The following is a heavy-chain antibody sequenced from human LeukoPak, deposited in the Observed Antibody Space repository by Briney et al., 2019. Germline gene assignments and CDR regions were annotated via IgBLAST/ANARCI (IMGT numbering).Heavy chain of an antibody. V-gene: IGHV3-23*01. CDR1: GFTFSSCA. CDR2: IIDSGNSI. J-gene: IGHJ4*02. Sequence: PGGSLRLSCAASGFTFSSCAMSWVRQAPGKGLEWVSTIIDSGNSIYYADSAEGRFTISRDNSKNTLFLQMDSLRAEDTALYYCVRSLRSADFWGQGTLVTVSS. CDR3: VRSLRSADF.